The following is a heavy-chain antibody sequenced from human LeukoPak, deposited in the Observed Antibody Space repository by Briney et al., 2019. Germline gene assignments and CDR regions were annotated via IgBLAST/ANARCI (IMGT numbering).Heavy chain of an antibody. CDR3: AKDHYVSGRYDAFDI. V-gene: IGHV3-23*01. D-gene: IGHD3-10*01. Sequence: GRSLRLSCAASGFTFSSYAMSWVRQAPGEGLEWVSSTTTSGGSTYYADSVKGRFTISRDNAKNTLYLQMNSLRAEDTAVYYCAKDHYVSGRYDAFDIWGQGTMVTVSS. J-gene: IGHJ3*02. CDR2: TTTSGGST. CDR1: GFTFSSYA.